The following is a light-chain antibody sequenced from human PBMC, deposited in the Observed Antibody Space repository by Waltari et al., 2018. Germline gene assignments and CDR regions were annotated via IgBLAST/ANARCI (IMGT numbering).Light chain of an antibody. V-gene: IGKV1-16*02. CDR3: QQYYSTPPT. J-gene: IGKJ1*01. CDR2: AAS. CDR1: QGITDH. Sequence: DIQMTQSPSSLSASVGHKVTITCRASQGITDHLAWFQLKPGKAPKSLIYAASRLQSGVPSKFSGSGSGTDFTLTINSLQAEDVAVYYCQQYYSTPPTFGQGTKVEIK.